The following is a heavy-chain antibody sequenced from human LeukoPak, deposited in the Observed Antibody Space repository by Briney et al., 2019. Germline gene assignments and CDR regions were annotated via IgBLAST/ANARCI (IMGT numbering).Heavy chain of an antibody. CDR1: GGSISSYY. CDR2: IYYSGST. J-gene: IGHJ4*02. V-gene: IGHV4-59*01. CDR3: ARALWFGSVYYFDY. D-gene: IGHD3-10*01. Sequence: SETLSLTCTVSGGSISSYYWSWIRQPPGKGLEWVGYIYYSGSTNYNPSLKSRVTISVDTSKNQFSLKLSSVTAADTAVYYCARALWFGSVYYFDYWGQGTLVTVSS.